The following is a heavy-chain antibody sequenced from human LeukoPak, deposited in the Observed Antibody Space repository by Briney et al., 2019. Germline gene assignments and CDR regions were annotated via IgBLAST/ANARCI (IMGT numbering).Heavy chain of an antibody. J-gene: IGHJ4*02. D-gene: IGHD4-17*01. CDR2: IWYDGSNK. Sequence: PGGSLRLSCAASGFTFSNYGMYWVRQAPGKGLEWVATIWYDGSNKYYADSVKGRFTISRDNSKNTLYLQMNSLRAEDTAIYYCAKNTVAMTTVTTCFDYWGQGTLVTVSS. CDR1: GFTFSNYG. V-gene: IGHV3-33*06. CDR3: AKNTVAMTTVTTCFDY.